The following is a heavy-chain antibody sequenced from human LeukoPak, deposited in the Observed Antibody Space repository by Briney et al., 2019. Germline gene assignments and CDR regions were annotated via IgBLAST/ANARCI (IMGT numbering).Heavy chain of an antibody. Sequence: SETLSLTCTVSGGSISSYYWGWIRQPPGKGLEWIGYIYYSGSTNYNPSLKSRVTISVDTSKNQFSLKLSSVTPADTAVYYCARFQSGYPYDYWGQGTLVTVSS. D-gene: IGHD3-3*01. CDR2: IYYSGST. J-gene: IGHJ4*02. CDR1: GGSISSYY. CDR3: ARFQSGYPYDY. V-gene: IGHV4-59*01.